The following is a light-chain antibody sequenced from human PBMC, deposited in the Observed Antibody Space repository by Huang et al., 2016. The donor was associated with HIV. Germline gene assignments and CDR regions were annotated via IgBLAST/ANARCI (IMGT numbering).Light chain of an antibody. J-gene: IGKJ1*01. CDR3: MQALQTPT. V-gene: IGKV2-28*01. Sequence: DIVMTQSPLSLPVTPGEPASISCRSSQSLLHSNGYNYLDRYLQKAGQSPQLLIYLGSNRASGVPDRFSGSGSGTNFTLRISRVEAEDVGVYYCMQALQTPTFGQGTKVEVK. CDR2: LGS. CDR1: QSLLHSNGYNY.